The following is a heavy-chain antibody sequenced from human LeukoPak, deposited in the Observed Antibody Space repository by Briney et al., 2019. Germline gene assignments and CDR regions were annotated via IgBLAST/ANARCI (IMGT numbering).Heavy chain of an antibody. CDR2: IGSYGGDT. J-gene: IGHJ5*01. Sequence: ASVKVSCKATSRISWVRQAPGQGLEWMGWIGSYGGDTYYAQKFQGRVTVTTDTSTGTVYMGLRSLRSDDTAVYYCARDLWNFYDDSGYYRDFDSWGQGTLVTVSS. D-gene: IGHD3-22*01. CDR3: ARDLWNFYDDSGYYRDFDS. CDR1: TSR. V-gene: IGHV1-18*01.